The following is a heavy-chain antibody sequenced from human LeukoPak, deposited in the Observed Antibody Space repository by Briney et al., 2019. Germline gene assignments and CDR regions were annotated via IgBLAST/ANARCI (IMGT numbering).Heavy chain of an antibody. CDR1: GGSICSGGYC. V-gene: IGHV4-30-2*01. J-gene: IGHJ4*02. CDR3: ARGFLRDFYFAH. Sequence: SETLSLTCAVSGGSICSGGYCWSWVRQPPGKGLGWIGYIYHSGSTYYNPSRKSRVTISVDRSKNQFSLKLSSVTAAATAVYYCARGFLRDFYFAHWGQGSPVTVSS. CDR2: IYHSGST. D-gene: IGHD3/OR15-3a*01.